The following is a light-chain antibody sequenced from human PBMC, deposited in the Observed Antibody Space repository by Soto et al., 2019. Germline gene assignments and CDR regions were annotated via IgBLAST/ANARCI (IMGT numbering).Light chain of an antibody. CDR1: QNIDRY. J-gene: IGKJ4*01. CDR3: QQSYSAS. CDR2: AAS. V-gene: IGKV1-39*01. Sequence: DSQMTQYPTSLSASVGDRVTFSCRASQNIDRYLNWYQQKPGKAPKLLIYAASRLQSGVPSRFSGSGSGTDFTLTISSLLPEDFATYYCQQSYSASFGGGTKVYIK.